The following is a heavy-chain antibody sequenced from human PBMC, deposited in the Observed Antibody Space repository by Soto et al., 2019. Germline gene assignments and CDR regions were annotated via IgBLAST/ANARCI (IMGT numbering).Heavy chain of an antibody. CDR2: IYNSGST. CDR1: GGSISSGGYY. Sequence: LSLTCADSGGSISSGGYYWSWIRQHPGKGLEWIGYIYNSGSTYYNPSLKSRVNISVDTSKNQFSLKLSSVTAADTAVYYCARVMEDIVAVVAALGPWFDPWGQGTQVTVPQ. D-gene: IGHD2-15*01. J-gene: IGHJ5*02. V-gene: IGHV4-31*11. CDR3: ARVMEDIVAVVAALGPWFDP.